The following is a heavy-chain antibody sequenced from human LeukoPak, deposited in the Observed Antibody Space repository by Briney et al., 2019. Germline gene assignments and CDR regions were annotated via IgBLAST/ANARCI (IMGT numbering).Heavy chain of an antibody. CDR1: GGSFSGYY. Sequence: SETLSLTCAVYGGSFSGYYWSWIRQPPGKGLEWIGEINHSGSTNYNPSLKSRVTITVDTSKNQFSLKLSSVTAADTAVYYCARDRRRIQLWFSNWFDPWGQGTLVTVSS. J-gene: IGHJ5*02. CDR3: ARDRRRIQLWFSNWFDP. V-gene: IGHV4-34*01. D-gene: IGHD5-18*01. CDR2: INHSGST.